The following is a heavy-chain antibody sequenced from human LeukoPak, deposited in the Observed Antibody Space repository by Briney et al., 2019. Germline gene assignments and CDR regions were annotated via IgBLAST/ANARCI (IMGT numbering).Heavy chain of an antibody. Sequence: GGSLRSPCAASGFTFSSYAMHWVRQAPGKGLEWVAVISYDGSNKYYADSVKGRFTISRDNSKNTLYLQMNSLRAEDTAVYYCARGSGYYYALDYWGQGTLVTVSS. CDR3: ARGSGYYYALDY. V-gene: IGHV3-30-3*01. D-gene: IGHD3-22*01. J-gene: IGHJ4*02. CDR1: GFTFSSYA. CDR2: ISYDGSNK.